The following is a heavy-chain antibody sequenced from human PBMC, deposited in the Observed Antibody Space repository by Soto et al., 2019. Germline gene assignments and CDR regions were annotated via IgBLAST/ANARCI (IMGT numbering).Heavy chain of an antibody. CDR2: IYYSGNT. V-gene: IGHV4-59*02. CDR3: ARGRPWELYDY. J-gene: IGHJ4*02. Sequence: QVQLQESGPGLVKPSETLSLTCTVSGGSVNTYYWSWIRQPPGKGLEWIGYIYYSGNTNYNPSLKSRVTISVDTSKNQFSLKLSSMTAADTDVYFCARGRPWELYDYWGQGTLVTVSS. D-gene: IGHD1-26*01. CDR1: GGSVNTYY.